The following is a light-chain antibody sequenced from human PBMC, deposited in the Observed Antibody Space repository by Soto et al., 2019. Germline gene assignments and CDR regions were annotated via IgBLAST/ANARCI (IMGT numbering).Light chain of an antibody. V-gene: IGLV2-23*01. CDR2: EGS. CDR1: SSDVGSYNL. CDR3: CSYAGSSTTYV. Sequence: QSALTQPASVSGSPGQSITISCTGSSSDVGSYNLVSWYQQYPGKAPQLMIYEGSKRPSGISNRFSGSKSGNTASLTISGLQAEDEADYYCCSYAGSSTTYVFGTGTKVTVL. J-gene: IGLJ1*01.